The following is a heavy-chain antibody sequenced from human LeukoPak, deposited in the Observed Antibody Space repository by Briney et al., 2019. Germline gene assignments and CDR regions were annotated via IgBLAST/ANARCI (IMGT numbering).Heavy chain of an antibody. D-gene: IGHD2-15*01. Sequence: GGSLRLSCAASGITVSSNYMTWVRQAPGKGLEWVSVIYSGGTTYYADSVKGRFTISRDNSKNTVYLQMNSLRAEDTAVYYCARRYCSGGSCYSYWGQGTLVTVSS. CDR3: ARRYCSGGSCYSY. CDR1: GITVSSNY. V-gene: IGHV3-66*01. J-gene: IGHJ4*02. CDR2: IYSGGTT.